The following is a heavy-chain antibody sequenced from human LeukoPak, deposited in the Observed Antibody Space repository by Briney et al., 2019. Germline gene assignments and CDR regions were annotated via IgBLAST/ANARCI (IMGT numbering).Heavy chain of an antibody. CDR2: IYHSGST. D-gene: IGHD6-13*01. CDR3: ARPIAGAGMHAFDI. CDR1: GGSFSAYY. Sequence: SETLSLTCGVYGGSFSAYYWSWIRQPPGTGLEWIGEIYHSGSTNYNPSLKSRVTISVDTSKNQFSLKLSSVTAADTAVYYCARPIAGAGMHAFDIWGQGTMVTVSS. V-gene: IGHV4-34*01. J-gene: IGHJ3*02.